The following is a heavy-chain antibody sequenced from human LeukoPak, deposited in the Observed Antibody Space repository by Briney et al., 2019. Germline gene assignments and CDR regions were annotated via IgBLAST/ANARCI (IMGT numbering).Heavy chain of an antibody. J-gene: IGHJ6*02. D-gene: IGHD6-19*01. CDR1: GFTHSSNY. CDR2: ISSGCST. V-gene: IGHV3-53*01. CDR3: ARDRADPRLDYYYGMDV. Sequence: GVSLRLLCAASGFTHSSNYMSWVRHARGKGLEEVSVISSGCSTYYRESVKGRFTISRDNSKNTLYLQMNSLRAEDTAVYYCARDRADPRLDYYYGMDVWGQGTTVTVSS.